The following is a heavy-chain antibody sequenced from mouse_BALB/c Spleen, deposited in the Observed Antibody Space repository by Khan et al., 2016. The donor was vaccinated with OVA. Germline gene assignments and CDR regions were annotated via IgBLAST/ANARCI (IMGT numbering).Heavy chain of an antibody. CDR2: ILPGTGST. CDR1: GYTFSSYW. CDR3: ARGYYVDY. V-gene: IGHV1-9*01. J-gene: IGHJ2*01. Sequence: QVQLQQPGAELMKPGASVKISCKATGYTFSSYWLEWVKQRPGHGLEWIGEILPGTGSTNYNEKFKGKATFTADTSSNPAYMQLSSLTSEDSAVYYCARGYYVDYWGQGTTLTVSS.